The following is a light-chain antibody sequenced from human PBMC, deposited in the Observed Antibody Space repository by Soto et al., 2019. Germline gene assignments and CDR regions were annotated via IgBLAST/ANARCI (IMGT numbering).Light chain of an antibody. CDR3: QHYNHWLWT. CDR2: GAS. Sequence: EIMMTQSPATLSVSPGERAILSCRARQSVKSNLAWYQQKPGQAPRLLIYGASTRATGIPARFSGSGSGTECTLTISNLQSEDFAVYYCQHYNHWLWTFGQGTKVDIK. CDR1: QSVKSN. V-gene: IGKV3-15*01. J-gene: IGKJ1*01.